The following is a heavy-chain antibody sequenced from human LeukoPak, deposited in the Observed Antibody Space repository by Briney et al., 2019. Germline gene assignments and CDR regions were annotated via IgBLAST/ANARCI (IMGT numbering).Heavy chain of an antibody. V-gene: IGHV1-69*04. J-gene: IGHJ4*02. D-gene: IGHD3-22*01. CDR3: ARELIEDYYDSSGYYDY. CDR2: IIPILGIA. CDR1: GGTFSSYA. Sequence: SVKVSCKASGGTFSSYAISWVRQAPGQGLEWMGRIIPILGIANYAQKFQGRVTITADKSTSAAYMELSSLRSEDTAVYYCARELIEDYYDSSGYYDYWGQGTLVTVSS.